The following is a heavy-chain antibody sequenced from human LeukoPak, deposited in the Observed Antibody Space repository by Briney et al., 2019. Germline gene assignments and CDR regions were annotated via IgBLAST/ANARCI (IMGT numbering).Heavy chain of an antibody. CDR3: AVNGYSSGWYYYY. V-gene: IGHV3-48*04. D-gene: IGHD6-19*01. CDR2: ISSSSSTI. CDR1: GFTFSSYS. Sequence: GGSLRLSCAASGFTFSSYSMNWVRQAPGKGLEWVSYISSSSSTIYYADSVKGRFTISRDNAKNSLYLQMNSLRAEDTAVYYCAVNGYSSGWYYYYWGQGTLVTVSS. J-gene: IGHJ4*02.